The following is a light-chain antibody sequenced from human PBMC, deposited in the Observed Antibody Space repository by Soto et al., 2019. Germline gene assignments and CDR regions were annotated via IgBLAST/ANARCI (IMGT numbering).Light chain of an antibody. CDR2: GAS. Sequence: DIQMTQSPSSLSASVGARVSITCQASQDIRTSLSWFQHKPGRAPKLLIYGASYLETGVPSRFRGSGSGIDFTFTITSLQPEDIATYYCQHYNNLPPFTFGPGTIVDIK. V-gene: IGKV1-33*01. CDR1: QDIRTS. CDR3: QHYNNLPPFT. J-gene: IGKJ3*01.